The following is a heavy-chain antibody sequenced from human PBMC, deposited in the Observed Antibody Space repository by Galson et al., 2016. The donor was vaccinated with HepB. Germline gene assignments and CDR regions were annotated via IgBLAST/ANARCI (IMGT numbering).Heavy chain of an antibody. Sequence: SVKVSCKASGYTFTTYAMHWVRHAPGQNPEWMGWINGGNANTKYSQKFQGRVSFTRDTSERTVYLELPILSSEDTAMYYCAIGPGGKVGAANGAFDIWGQGKMVIVSS. D-gene: IGHD2-8*02. CDR1: GYTFTTYA. V-gene: IGHV1-3*01. CDR2: INGGNANT. CDR3: AIGPGGKVGAANGAFDI. J-gene: IGHJ3*02.